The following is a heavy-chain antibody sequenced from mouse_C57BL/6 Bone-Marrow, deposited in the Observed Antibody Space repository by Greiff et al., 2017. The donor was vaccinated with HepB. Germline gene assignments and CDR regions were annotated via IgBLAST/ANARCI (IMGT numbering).Heavy chain of an antibody. J-gene: IGHJ3*01. V-gene: IGHV1-81*01. CDR2: IYPRSGNT. Sequence: VQLQQSGAELARPGASVKLSCTASGYTFTSYGISWVKQRTGQGLEWIGEIYPRSGNTYYNEKFKGKATLTADKSSSTAYMELRSLTSEDSAVYFCARCRYSNLGAYWGQGTLVTVSA. D-gene: IGHD2-5*01. CDR3: ARCRYSNLGAY. CDR1: GYTFTSYG.